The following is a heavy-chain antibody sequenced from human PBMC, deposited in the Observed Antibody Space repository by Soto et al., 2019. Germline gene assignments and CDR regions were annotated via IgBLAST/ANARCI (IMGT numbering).Heavy chain of an antibody. CDR2: IYHSGST. V-gene: IGHV4-38-2*02. J-gene: IGHJ6*02. D-gene: IGHD6-6*01. CDR3: ARDRQDGYSSSSGPDYYYYGMDV. Sequence: WETLSLTCAVSGYSISSGYYWGWIRQPPGKGLEWIGSIYHSGSTYYNPSLKSRVTISVDTSKNQFSLKLSSVTAADTAVYYCARDRQDGYSSSSGPDYYYYGMDVWGQGTTVTVSS. CDR1: GYSISSGYY.